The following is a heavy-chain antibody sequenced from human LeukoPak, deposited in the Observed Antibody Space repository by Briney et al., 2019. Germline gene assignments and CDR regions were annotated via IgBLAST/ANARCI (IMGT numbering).Heavy chain of an antibody. CDR2: INQDGSGK. CDR1: GFTVSSNY. D-gene: IGHD1-26*01. V-gene: IGHV3-7*01. J-gene: IGHJ2*01. Sequence: TGGSLRLSCAASGFTVSSNYMSWVRQAPGKGLEWVANINQDGSGKYYVDSVKGRFTISRDNAKNSLYLQMNSLRAEDTAVYYCARVVGAGYFDLWGRGTLVTVSS. CDR3: ARVVGAGYFDL.